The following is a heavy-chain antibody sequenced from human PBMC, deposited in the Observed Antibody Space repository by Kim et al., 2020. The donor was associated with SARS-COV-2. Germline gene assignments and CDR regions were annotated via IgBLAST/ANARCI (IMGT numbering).Heavy chain of an antibody. CDR2: IYYSGST. J-gene: IGHJ4*02. D-gene: IGHD3-16*02. CDR1: GGSISSSSYY. Sequence: SETLSLTCTVSGGSISSSSYYWGWIRQPPGKGLEWIGSIYYSGSTYYNPSLKSRVTISVDTSKNQFSLKLSSVTAADTAVYYCYCIMITFGGVIAKPYYFDYWGQGTLVTVSS. V-gene: IGHV4-39*01. CDR3: YCIMITFGGVIAKPYYFDY.